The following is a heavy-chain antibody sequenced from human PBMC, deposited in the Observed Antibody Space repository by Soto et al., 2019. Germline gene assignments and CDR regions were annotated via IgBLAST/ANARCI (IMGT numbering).Heavy chain of an antibody. J-gene: IGHJ6*02. CDR2: LYSGGRT. Sequence: GGSLRLSCAVSGFTVSSNYMSWVRQAPGKGLEWVSILYSGGRTYYADSVKGRFTISRDNSKNTLYLQMNSLRAGDTAVYYCGRDRLDGFRSGYSYGMDVWGQGTTVTVSS. D-gene: IGHD3-3*01. CDR3: GRDRLDGFRSGYSYGMDV. CDR1: GFTVSSNY. V-gene: IGHV3-66*01.